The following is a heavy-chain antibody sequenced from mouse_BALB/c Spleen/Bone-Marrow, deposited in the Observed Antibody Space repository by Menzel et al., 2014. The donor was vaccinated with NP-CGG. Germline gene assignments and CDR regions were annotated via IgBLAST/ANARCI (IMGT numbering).Heavy chain of an antibody. CDR3: ARGRRAMAF. J-gene: IGHJ4*01. Sequence: QVQLQQSGAALVKPGASVNLSCRASGFTFTTYWIHWVKQRPGQGLEWIGEINPNNGRTNYNERFKTKATLTVDKSSSTAYMQLSSLTSEDSAVYYCARGRRAMAFWCQGTSVTVSS. CDR2: INPNNGRT. CDR1: GFTFTTYW. V-gene: IGHV1S81*02.